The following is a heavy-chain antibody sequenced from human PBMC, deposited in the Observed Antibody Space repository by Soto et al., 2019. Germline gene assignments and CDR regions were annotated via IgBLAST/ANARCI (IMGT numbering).Heavy chain of an antibody. CDR3: ARYCSGGSCYSVGYYYYYGMDV. V-gene: IGHV1-18*01. D-gene: IGHD2-15*01. J-gene: IGHJ6*02. CDR2: ISAYNGNT. Sequence: ASVKVSCKASGYTFTSYGISWVRQAPGQGLEWMGWISAYNGNTNYAQRLQGRVTVTTDTSTSTAYMELRSLRSDDTAVYYCARYCSGGSCYSVGYYYYYGMDVWGQGTTVTVSS. CDR1: GYTFTSYG.